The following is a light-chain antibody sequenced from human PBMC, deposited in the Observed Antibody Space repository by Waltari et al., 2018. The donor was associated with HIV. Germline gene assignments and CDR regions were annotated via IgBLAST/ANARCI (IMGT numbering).Light chain of an antibody. CDR2: KAS. V-gene: IGKV1-5*03. J-gene: IGKJ2*01. CDR3: QQCHNYPYT. CDR1: QTISSC. Sequence: DIRMTPTPSTLCILVGVRVTITCRASQTISSCMAWYQQKPGKAPKVLIYKASSLESGVPSRFSGSGSGTEFTLTISSLQPDDSATYYCQQCHNYPYTFGQGTKVDIK.